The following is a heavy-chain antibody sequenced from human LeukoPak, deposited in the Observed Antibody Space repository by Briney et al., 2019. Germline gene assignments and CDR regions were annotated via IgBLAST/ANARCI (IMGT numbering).Heavy chain of an antibody. CDR3: ARDGRHRYYYDSSGFYGSWFDP. Sequence: ASVKVSCKASGYTFTSYGISWVRQAPGQGLEWMGWVSGYNGHTKNAQKLQGRVTMTTDTSTSTAYVELRSLRSDDTAVYYCARDGRHRYYYDSSGFYGSWFDPWGQGTLVTVSS. CDR1: GYTFTSYG. V-gene: IGHV1-18*01. J-gene: IGHJ5*02. CDR2: VSGYNGHT. D-gene: IGHD3-22*01.